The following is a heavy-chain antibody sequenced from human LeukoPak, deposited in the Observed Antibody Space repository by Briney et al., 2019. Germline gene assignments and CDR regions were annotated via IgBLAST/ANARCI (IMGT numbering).Heavy chain of an antibody. CDR1: GFTVSSNY. Sequence: GGSLRLSCAASGFTVSSNYMSWVRQAPGKGLELVSVIYSGGSTYYADSVKGRFTISRDNSKNTLYLQMNSLRAEDTAVYYCARDQGNYGDYFDYWGQGTLVTVSS. CDR2: IYSGGST. J-gene: IGHJ4*02. CDR3: ARDQGNYGDYFDY. V-gene: IGHV3-66*02. D-gene: IGHD4-17*01.